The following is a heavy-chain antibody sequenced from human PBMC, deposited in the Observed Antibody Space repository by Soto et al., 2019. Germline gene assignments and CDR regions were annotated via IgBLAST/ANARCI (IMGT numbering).Heavy chain of an antibody. V-gene: IGHV4-61*01. Sequence: PSETLSLTCTVSGGSVSSGSYYWSWIRQPPGKGLEWIGYIYYRGSTNYNPSLKSRVTISVDTSKNQFSLKLSSVTAADTAVYYCARDKVSAAALYYWGQGTLVTVSS. CDR1: GGSVSSGSYY. J-gene: IGHJ4*02. CDR3: ARDKVSAAALYY. CDR2: IYYRGST. D-gene: IGHD6-13*01.